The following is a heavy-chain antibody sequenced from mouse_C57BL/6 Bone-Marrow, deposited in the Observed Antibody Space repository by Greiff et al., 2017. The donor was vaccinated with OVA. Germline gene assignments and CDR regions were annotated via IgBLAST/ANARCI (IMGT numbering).Heavy chain of an antibody. CDR1: GYTFTDHT. CDR3: ARGGIYYGYDVGFAY. V-gene: IGHV1-78*01. J-gene: IGHJ3*01. D-gene: IGHD2-2*01. CDR2: IYPSDGST. Sequence: VQLQESDAELVKPGASVKISCKASGYTFTDHTIHWMKQRPEQGLEWIGYIYPSDGSTKYNEKFKGKATLTADKSSSTAYMQLNSLTSEDSAVYFCARGGIYYGYDVGFAYWGQGTLGTVSA.